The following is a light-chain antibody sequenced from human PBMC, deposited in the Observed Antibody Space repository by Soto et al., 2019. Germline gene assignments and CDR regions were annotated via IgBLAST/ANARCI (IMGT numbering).Light chain of an antibody. CDR3: QQLFDSPIT. J-gene: IGKJ5*01. V-gene: IGKV1-9*01. CDR1: QVISTS. CDR2: AAS. Sequence: IQLTHSPSFLPPSIVESVPITCRASQVISTSLAWYQVKPGKAPKLLIYAASTLESGVPSRFSATVSGTEFSLTITSLQPEDFATYYCQQLFDSPITFGQGTRLEIK.